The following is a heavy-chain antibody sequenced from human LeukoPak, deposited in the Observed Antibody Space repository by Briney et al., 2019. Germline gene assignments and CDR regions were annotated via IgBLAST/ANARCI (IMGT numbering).Heavy chain of an antibody. CDR1: GFTFSSYS. CDR3: ATVDFWSGYPAYYYYYGMDV. Sequence: GGSLRLSCAASGFTFSSYSMNWVRQAPGKGLEWVSSISSSSSYIYYADSVKGRFTISRDNAKNSLYLQMNSLRAEDTAVYYCATVDFWSGYPAYYYYYGMDVWGQGTTVTVSS. J-gene: IGHJ6*02. V-gene: IGHV3-21*01. D-gene: IGHD3-3*01. CDR2: ISSSSSYI.